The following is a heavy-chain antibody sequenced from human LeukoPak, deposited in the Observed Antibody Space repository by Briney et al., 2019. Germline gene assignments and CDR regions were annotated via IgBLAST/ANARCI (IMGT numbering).Heavy chain of an antibody. D-gene: IGHD1-26*01. V-gene: IGHV3-53*01. Sequence: PGGSLRLSCAASGFTVSANYMSWVRQAPGRGLEWVSVIYSGGTTYYADSVKGRFTISSGNSKKTGYLQMISLRAEDTDVDYFPRGVGATGFWGQGTLVTVSS. J-gene: IGHJ4*01. CDR2: IYSGGTT. CDR3: PRGVGATGF. CDR1: GFTVSANY.